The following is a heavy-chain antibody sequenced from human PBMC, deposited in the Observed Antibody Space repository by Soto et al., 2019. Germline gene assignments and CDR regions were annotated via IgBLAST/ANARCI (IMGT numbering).Heavy chain of an antibody. Sequence: SETLSLTCTVSGGSISSSSYYWGWIRQPPGKGLEWIGSIYYSGSTYYNPSLKSRVTISVDTSKNQFSLQLTSVTPEDTAVYYCARGSWDDVSGHYYMDVWDKGTTVTVSS. CDR1: GGSISSSSYY. J-gene: IGHJ6*03. CDR3: ARGSWDDVSGHYYMDV. D-gene: IGHD1-1*01. CDR2: IYYSGST. V-gene: IGHV4-39*01.